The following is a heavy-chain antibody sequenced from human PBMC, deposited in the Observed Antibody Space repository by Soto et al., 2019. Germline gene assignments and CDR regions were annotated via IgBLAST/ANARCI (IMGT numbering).Heavy chain of an antibody. V-gene: IGHV4-34*01. D-gene: IGHD1-26*01. J-gene: IGHJ6*02. Sequence: QVQLQQWGAGLLKPSETLSLTCAVYGGSFSGYYWSWIRQPPGKGLEWIGEINHSGSTNYNPSLKSRVTISVYTSKIQFSLKLSSVTAADTAVYYCARGPTYSGSYYYGMDVWGQGTTVTVSS. CDR1: GGSFSGYY. CDR2: INHSGST. CDR3: ARGPTYSGSYYYGMDV.